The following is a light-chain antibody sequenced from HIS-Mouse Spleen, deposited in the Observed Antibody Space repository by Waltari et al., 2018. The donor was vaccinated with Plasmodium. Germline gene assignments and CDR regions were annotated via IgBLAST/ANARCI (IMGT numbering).Light chain of an antibody. V-gene: IGLV2-11*01. CDR1: SSDVGGYNY. CDR2: DVS. Sequence: QSALTQPRSVSGSPGQSVTISCTGTSSDVGGYNYVTWYQQHPGKAPKLIIYDVSKRPSGVPDRFSGSKSCNPASLTISGLQAEDEADYYCCSYAGSYTWVFGGGTKLTVL. J-gene: IGLJ3*02. CDR3: CSYAGSYTWV.